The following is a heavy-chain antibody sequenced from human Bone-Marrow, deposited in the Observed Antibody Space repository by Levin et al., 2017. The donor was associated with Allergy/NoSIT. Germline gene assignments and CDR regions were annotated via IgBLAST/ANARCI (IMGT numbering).Heavy chain of an antibody. CDR3: GRRSYGVSFDP. V-gene: IGHV4-39*01. D-gene: IGHD3-10*01. CDR2: PHSDGNT. J-gene: IGHJ5*02. CDR1: GDSININNYY. Sequence: SETLSLTCTVSGDSININNYYWGWIRQPPGKGLEWIGTPHSDGNTYYNPSLKSRVTISIDKSKNLFSLKLTSMTAADTAVYYCGRRSYGVSFDPWGQGTLVTVSS.